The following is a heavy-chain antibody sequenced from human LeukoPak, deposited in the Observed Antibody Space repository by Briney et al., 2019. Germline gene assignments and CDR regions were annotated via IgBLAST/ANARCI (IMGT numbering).Heavy chain of an antibody. V-gene: IGHV4-38-2*02. CDR3: ARAYSSSWYWNWFDP. CDR2: IYPTGST. D-gene: IGHD6-13*01. J-gene: IGHJ5*02. Sequence: SSETLSLTCTVSGYSISSGYYWGWIRQPPGKGLEWIGNIYPTGSTYYNPSLKSRVTISVDTSKNQFSLKVSSVSAADTAVYYCARAYSSSWYWNWFDPWGQGTLVTVSS. CDR1: GYSISSGYY.